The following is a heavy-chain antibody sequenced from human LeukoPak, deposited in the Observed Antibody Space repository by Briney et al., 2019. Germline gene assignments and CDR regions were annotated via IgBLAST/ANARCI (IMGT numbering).Heavy chain of an antibody. D-gene: IGHD2-21*01. V-gene: IGHV1-69*01. Sequence: GASVKVSCKASGGTFSSYAISWVRQAPGQGLEWMGGNIPIFGTANYAQKFQGRVTITADESTSTAYMELSSLRSEDTAVYYCWGGGWKKPFDYWGQGTLVTVSS. CDR1: GGTFSSYA. J-gene: IGHJ4*02. CDR3: WGGGWKKPFDY. CDR2: NIPIFGTA.